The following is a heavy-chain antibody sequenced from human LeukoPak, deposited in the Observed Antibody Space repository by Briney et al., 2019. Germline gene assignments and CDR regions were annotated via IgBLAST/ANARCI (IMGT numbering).Heavy chain of an antibody. Sequence: SETLSLTCGVPGGSISGTNWWSWVRQAPGQGLEWIGEISLAGQTNYNPSLNGRVTMSLDKSSNQLSLHLTSVTAADTATYFCSRESGPFCPFGYWGQGTLVIVSS. J-gene: IGHJ4*02. CDR2: ISLAGQT. D-gene: IGHD1-26*01. V-gene: IGHV4/OR15-8*02. CDR1: GGSISGTNW. CDR3: SRESGPFCPFGY.